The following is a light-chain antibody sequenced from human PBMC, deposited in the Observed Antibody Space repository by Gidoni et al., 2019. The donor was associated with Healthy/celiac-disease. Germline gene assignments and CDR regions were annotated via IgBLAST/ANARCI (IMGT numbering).Light chain of an antibody. J-gene: IGLJ2*01. Sequence: QSVLSQPPPVSAPPRQGLTIPCSGSSPNIGNNAVNWYQQLPGKAPKLLIYYDDLLPSGVSDRFSGTTSGTSASLAISGLQSEDEADYYCAAWDDRLNGVVFGGGTKLTVL. CDR3: AAWDDRLNGVV. V-gene: IGLV1-36*01. CDR1: SPNIGNNA. CDR2: YDD.